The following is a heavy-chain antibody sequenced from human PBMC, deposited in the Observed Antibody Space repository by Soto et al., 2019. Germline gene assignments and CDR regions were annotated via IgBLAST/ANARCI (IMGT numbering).Heavy chain of an antibody. V-gene: IGHV3-30*18. CDR1: GFTFTSYA. J-gene: IGHJ3*02. D-gene: IGHD3-9*01. CDR3: AKDPGYYDLLTGYYRHAFDI. Sequence: GGSLRLSCAASGFTFTSYAMHWVRQAPGKGLEWVALISNDGTKKNFADSVKGRFTISRDNSKNTLYLQMNSLRADDTAVYYCAKDPGYYDLLTGYYRHAFDIWGQGTMVTV. CDR2: ISNDGTKK.